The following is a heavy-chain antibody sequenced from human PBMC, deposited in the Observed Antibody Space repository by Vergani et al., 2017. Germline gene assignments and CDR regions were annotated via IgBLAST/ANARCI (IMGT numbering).Heavy chain of an antibody. CDR1: GFTFNNYA. V-gene: IGHV3-23*01. CDR2: ISGSGGST. D-gene: IGHD1-26*01. J-gene: IGHJ4*02. Sequence: EVQLLESGGRLVEPGGSLRLSCAASGFTFNNYAMTWVRQAPGKGLEWVSAISGSGGSTYYADSVKGRFTISRDNSKNTLYLQMNSLRAEDTAVYYCAKVQWELPGEFDYWGQGTLVTVSS. CDR3: AKVQWELPGEFDY.